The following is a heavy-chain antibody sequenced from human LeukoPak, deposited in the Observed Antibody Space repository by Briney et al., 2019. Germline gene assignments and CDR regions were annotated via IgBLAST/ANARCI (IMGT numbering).Heavy chain of an antibody. CDR1: GYSFTNYW. CDR2: IYSGDSDT. V-gene: IGHV5-51*01. Sequence: GESLKISCKGSGYSFTNYWIGWVRQMPGKGLESMGIIYSGDSDTRYSPSFQGQVTISADKSISTAYLQWSSLKASDPAMYYCARYSSGWYFYFDYWGPGTLVTVSS. D-gene: IGHD6-19*01. J-gene: IGHJ4*02. CDR3: ARYSSGWYFYFDY.